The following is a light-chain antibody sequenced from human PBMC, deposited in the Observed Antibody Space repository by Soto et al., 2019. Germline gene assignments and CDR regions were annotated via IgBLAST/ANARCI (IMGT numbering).Light chain of an antibody. J-gene: IGKJ2*01. V-gene: IGKV1-39*01. CDR3: PQSYSTPDS. CDR1: HIIDNY. Sequence: DIQMTQSPSSLSASIGDTVTVACRSSHIIDNYLNWYQQKPGQAPKLLIYGASRLQNGAPSRFSGSGSGRDFNLTISSLTTEYCGTYCCPQSYSTPDSFGQGTKLEI. CDR2: GAS.